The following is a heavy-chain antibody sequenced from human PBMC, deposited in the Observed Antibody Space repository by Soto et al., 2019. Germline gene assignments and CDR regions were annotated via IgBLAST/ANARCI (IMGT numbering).Heavy chain of an antibody. CDR2: IYHSGSI. J-gene: IGHJ6*02. D-gene: IGHD5-12*01. V-gene: IGHV4-4*02. Sequence: SETLSLTCAASGVSISSINWWSLVHQPPGEGLKWIGVIYHSGSITYNPSLRSRVTISVDKSKNQFPLKLKSVTAADTAIYYCARGGGPDIAYGMDVWGQGTTVTVSS. CDR3: ARGGGPDIAYGMDV. CDR1: GVSISSINW.